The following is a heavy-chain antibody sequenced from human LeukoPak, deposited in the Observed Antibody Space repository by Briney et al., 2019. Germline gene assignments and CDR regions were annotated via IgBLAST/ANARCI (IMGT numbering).Heavy chain of an antibody. J-gene: IGHJ6*02. CDR3: ASTTVTPRHYYYYYGMDV. CDR1: GYTLIVLS. D-gene: IGHD4-11*01. CDR2: FDPEDGET. Sequence: ASVKVSCKISGYTLIVLSMHWVRQAPGKGLEWMGGFDPEDGETIYAQKFQGRVTMTEDTSTDTAYMELSSLRSEDTAVYYCASTTVTPRHYYYYYGMDVWGQGTTVTVSS. V-gene: IGHV1-24*01.